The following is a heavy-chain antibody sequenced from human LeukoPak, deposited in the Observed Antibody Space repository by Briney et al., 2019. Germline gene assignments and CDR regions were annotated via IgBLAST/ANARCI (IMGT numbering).Heavy chain of an antibody. J-gene: IGHJ4*02. CDR2: INPSGDRT. Sequence: GASVKVSCKASGYTFTNYYMHWVRQAPGQGLEWMGIINPSGDRTSYAQKFQGRVTMTRNTSISTAYMELSSLRSEDTAVYYCARLVRGVTSDYWGQGTLVTVSS. CDR1: GYTFTNYY. D-gene: IGHD3-10*01. CDR3: ARLVRGVTSDY. V-gene: IGHV1-46*01.